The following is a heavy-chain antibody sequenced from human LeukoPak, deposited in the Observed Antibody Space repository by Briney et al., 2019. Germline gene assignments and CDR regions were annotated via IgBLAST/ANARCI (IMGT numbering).Heavy chain of an antibody. D-gene: IGHD6-13*01. V-gene: IGHV3-23*01. CDR1: GFTFSRYA. CDR3: AKGGSSSWDYFDY. J-gene: IGHJ4*02. CDR2: SGGSGGTT. Sequence: QPGGSLRLSCAASGFTFSRYAMSWVRQAPGKGLEWVSSSGGSGGTTYYAASVKGRFTISRDNSKNTLYLQMNSMRAEDTAVYYCAKGGSSSWDYFDYWGQGTLVTVSS.